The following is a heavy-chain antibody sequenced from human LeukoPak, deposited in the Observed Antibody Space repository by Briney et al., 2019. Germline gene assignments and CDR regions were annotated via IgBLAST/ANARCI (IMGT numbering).Heavy chain of an antibody. J-gene: IGHJ3*02. V-gene: IGHV3-9*01. CDR3: VKDREYSGYDSSGAFDS. CDR1: GFTFDDYA. Sequence: GGSLRLSCAASGFTFDDYAMHWVRQAPGKGLEWVSGITWNSGPIGYADSVKGRFTITRDNAKSSLYLQMNSLRPDDTALYFCVKDREYSGYDSSGAFDSCGQGTMVTVSS. CDR2: ITWNSGPI. D-gene: IGHD5-12*01.